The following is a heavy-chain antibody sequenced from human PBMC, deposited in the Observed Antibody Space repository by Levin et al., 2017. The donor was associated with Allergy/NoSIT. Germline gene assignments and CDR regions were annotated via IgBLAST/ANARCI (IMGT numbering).Heavy chain of an antibody. CDR3: AKYGPIVVVPAAMGDHDAFDI. CDR1: GFTFSSYA. J-gene: IGHJ3*02. Sequence: GESLKISCAASGFTFSSYAMSWVRQAPGKGLEWVSAISGSGGSTYYADSVKGRFTISRDNSKNTLYLQMNSLRAEDTAVYYCAKYGPIVVVPAAMGDHDAFDIWGQGTMVTVSS. CDR2: ISGSGGST. D-gene: IGHD2-2*01. V-gene: IGHV3-23*01.